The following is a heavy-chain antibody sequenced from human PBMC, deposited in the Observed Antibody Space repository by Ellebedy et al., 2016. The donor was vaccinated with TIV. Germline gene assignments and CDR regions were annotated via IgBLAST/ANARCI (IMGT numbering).Heavy chain of an antibody. CDR2: INPNSGGT. Sequence: ASVKVSXXASGYTFTGYYMHWVRQAPGQGLEWMGWINPNSGGTNYAQKFQGRVTMTRDTSISTAYMELSRLRSDDTAVYYCARALIVLMVYARGGYAFDIWGQGTMVTVSS. D-gene: IGHD2-8*01. CDR1: GYTFTGYY. J-gene: IGHJ3*02. CDR3: ARALIVLMVYARGGYAFDI. V-gene: IGHV1-2*02.